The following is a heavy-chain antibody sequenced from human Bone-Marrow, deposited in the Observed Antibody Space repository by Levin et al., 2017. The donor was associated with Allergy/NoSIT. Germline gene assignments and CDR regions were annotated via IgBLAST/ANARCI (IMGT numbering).Heavy chain of an antibody. CDR2: INHSGST. CDR3: AREIYYYDSSGNRWFDP. V-gene: IGHV4-34*01. Sequence: GSLRLSCAVYGGSFSGYYWSWIRQPPGKGLEWIGEINHSGSTNYNPSLKSRVTISVDTSKNQFSLKLSSVTAADTAVYYCAREIYYYDSSGNRWFDPWGQGTLVTVSS. D-gene: IGHD3-22*01. CDR1: GGSFSGYY. J-gene: IGHJ5*02.